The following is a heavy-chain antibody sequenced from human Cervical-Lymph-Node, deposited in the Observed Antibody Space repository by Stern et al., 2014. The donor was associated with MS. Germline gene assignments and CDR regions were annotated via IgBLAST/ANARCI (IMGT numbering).Heavy chain of an antibody. CDR2: IIPNFGMA. Sequence: QMQLVQSGAEVKKPGSSVKVSCKASGGTFSSYTIGWVRQAPGQGLEWMGGIIPNFGMANCAEKFQGRVTITADESTSTAYMALSTLRSEDTAVYYCARATSDYIWGSYRYLDYWGQGTQVTVSS. CDR1: GGTFSSYT. D-gene: IGHD3-16*02. V-gene: IGHV1-69*01. J-gene: IGHJ4*02. CDR3: ARATSDYIWGSYRYLDY.